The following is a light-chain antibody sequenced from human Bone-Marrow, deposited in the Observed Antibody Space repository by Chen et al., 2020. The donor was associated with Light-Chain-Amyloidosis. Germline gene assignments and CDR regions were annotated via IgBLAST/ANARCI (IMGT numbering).Light chain of an antibody. V-gene: IGKV3-20*01. CDR1: QTISSKY. CDR2: GSS. Sequence: EIVLTQSPGTLSLSPGEGANLSCRASQTISSKYLTWYQQKFGQAPRPLIYGSSSRATAIPDRFTGRGSGTDFTLTINRLEPEDFAMYYCQQYGTSPLTFGGGTKVEI. J-gene: IGKJ4*01. CDR3: QQYGTSPLT.